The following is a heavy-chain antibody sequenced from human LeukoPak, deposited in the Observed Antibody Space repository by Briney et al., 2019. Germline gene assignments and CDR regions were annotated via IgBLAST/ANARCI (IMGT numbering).Heavy chain of an antibody. V-gene: IGHV3-53*01. CDR2: IYSGGST. J-gene: IGHJ4*02. D-gene: IGHD2-21*02. CDR1: GFTVSSNY. CDR3: ARTSYCGGDCSLGY. Sequence: GWSLPLSCAASGFTVSSNYMSWVRQAPGKGLEWVSVIYSGGSTYYADSVKGRFTISRDNSKNTLYLQMNSLRAEDTAVYYCARTSYCGGDCSLGYWGQGTLVTVSS.